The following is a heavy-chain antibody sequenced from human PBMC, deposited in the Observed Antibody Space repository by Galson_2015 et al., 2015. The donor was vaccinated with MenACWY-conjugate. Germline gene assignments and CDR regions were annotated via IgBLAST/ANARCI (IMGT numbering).Heavy chain of an antibody. V-gene: IGHV4-59*13. CDR2: IYHSGAT. J-gene: IGHJ5*02. Sequence: ETLSLTCTVSGASMSNYSWTWVRQSPEKGLEWIGHIYHSGATNCNPSLQSRVIISTDASKGQISLNLASVSAADTAVYYCARRATTGWFDPWGQGTQVTVSS. CDR1: GASMSNYS. D-gene: IGHD4-17*01. CDR3: ARRATTGWFDP.